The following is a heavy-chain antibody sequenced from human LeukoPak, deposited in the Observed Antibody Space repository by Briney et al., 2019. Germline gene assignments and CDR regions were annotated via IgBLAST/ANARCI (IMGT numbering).Heavy chain of an antibody. V-gene: IGHV1-69*02. CDR2: IIPILGIA. D-gene: IGHD2-2*01. CDR3: ARVSSTRKYYYYYMDV. CDR1: GGTFSSYT. J-gene: IGHJ6*03. Sequence: CSVEVSCKASGGTFSSYTISWVRQAPGQGLEWMGRIIPILGIANYAQKFQGRVTITADKSTSTAYMELSSLRSQDTAVYYRARVSSTRKYYYYYMDVWGKGTTVTVSS.